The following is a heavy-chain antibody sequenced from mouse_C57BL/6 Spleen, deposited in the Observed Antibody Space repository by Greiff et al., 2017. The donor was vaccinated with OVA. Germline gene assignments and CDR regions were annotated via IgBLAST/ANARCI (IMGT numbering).Heavy chain of an antibody. Sequence: EVKLVESGGGLVKPGGSLKLSCAASGFTFSSYTMSWVRQTPEKRLEWVATISGGGGNTYYPDSVKGRFTISRDNATNTLYLQMSSLRSEDTALYYCARQTNYYNNYYLDYWGQGTTLTVSS. CDR3: ARQTNYYNNYYLDY. D-gene: IGHD2-12*01. V-gene: IGHV5-9*01. CDR2: ISGGGGNT. J-gene: IGHJ2*01. CDR1: GFTFSSYT.